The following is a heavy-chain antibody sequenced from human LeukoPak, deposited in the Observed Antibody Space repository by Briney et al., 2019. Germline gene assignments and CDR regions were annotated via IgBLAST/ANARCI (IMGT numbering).Heavy chain of an antibody. CDR1: GFTFGDYA. Sequence: GGSLRLSCTASGFTFGDYAMSWVRQAPGKGLEWVSGISWNSGSIGYADSVKGRFTISRDNAKNSLYLQMNSLRAEDTALYYCAKGSGYSSGWYVDYWGQGTLVTVSS. CDR2: ISWNSGSI. CDR3: AKGSGYSSGWYVDY. J-gene: IGHJ4*02. D-gene: IGHD6-19*01. V-gene: IGHV3-9*01.